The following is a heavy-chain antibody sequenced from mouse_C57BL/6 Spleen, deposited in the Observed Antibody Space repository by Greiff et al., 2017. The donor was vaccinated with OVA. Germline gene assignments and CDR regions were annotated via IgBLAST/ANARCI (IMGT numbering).Heavy chain of an antibody. D-gene: IGHD2-3*01. CDR2: INPSNGGT. CDR1: GYTFTSYW. J-gene: IGHJ2*01. Sequence: VKLQQPGTELVKPGASVKLSCKASGYTFTSYWMHWVKQRPGQGLEWIGNINPSNGGTNYNEKFKSKATLTVDKSSSTAYMQLSSLTSEDSAVDYCARLGGYYYFDYWGQGTTLTVSS. CDR3: ARLGGYYYFDY. V-gene: IGHV1-53*01.